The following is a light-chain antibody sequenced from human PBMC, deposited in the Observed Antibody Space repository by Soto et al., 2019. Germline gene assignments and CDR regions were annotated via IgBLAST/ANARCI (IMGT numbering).Light chain of an antibody. CDR1: TGAVTSDHY. J-gene: IGLJ2*01. CDR2: DTS. V-gene: IGLV7-46*01. CDR3: LLSYSGARGV. Sequence: QAVVTQEPSLTVSPGGTVTLTCGSSTGAVTSDHYPYWFQQKPGQAPRTLIYDTSNKHSWTPARFSGSLLGGKAALTLSGAQPEDEAEYYCLLSYSGARGVFGGGTQLTVL.